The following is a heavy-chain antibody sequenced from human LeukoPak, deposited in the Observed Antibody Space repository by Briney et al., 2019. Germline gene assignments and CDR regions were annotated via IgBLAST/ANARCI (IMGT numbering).Heavy chain of an antibody. Sequence: PSETLSLTCAVYGGSFSGYYWSWIRQPPGKGLEWIGNIYHSGSTYYSPSLKSRVTISVDTSRNQFSLKLTSVTAADTAIYYCARLTLYGEGFGNWGQGTLVTVSS. CDR3: ARLTLYGEGFGN. CDR1: GGSFSGYY. D-gene: IGHD4/OR15-4a*01. CDR2: IYHSGST. V-gene: IGHV4-34*01. J-gene: IGHJ4*02.